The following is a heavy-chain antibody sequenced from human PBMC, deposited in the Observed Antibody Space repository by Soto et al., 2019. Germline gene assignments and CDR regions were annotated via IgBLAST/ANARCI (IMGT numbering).Heavy chain of an antibody. CDR3: ARFHGTLDTAISLSKDYYYYYGMDV. V-gene: IGHV4-59*01. CDR2: IYYSGST. J-gene: IGHJ6*02. Sequence: SETLSLTCTVSGGSISSYYWSWIRQPPGKGLEWIGYIYYSGSTNYNPSLKSRVTISVDTSKNQFSLKLSSVTAEDTAVYYCARFHGTLDTAISLSKDYYYYYGMDVWGQGTTVTVS. D-gene: IGHD5-18*01. CDR1: GGSISSYY.